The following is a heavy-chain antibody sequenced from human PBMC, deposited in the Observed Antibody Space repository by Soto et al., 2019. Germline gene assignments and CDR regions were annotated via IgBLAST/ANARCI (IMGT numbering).Heavy chain of an antibody. Sequence: ASVRVSCRASGYTFTSCGISWVRQAPGQGLEWMGWISAYNGNTNYAQKLQGRVTMTTDTSTSTAYMELRSLRSDDTAVYYCARGTGSRARLEYFDYWGQGTLVTVSS. D-gene: IGHD6-6*01. V-gene: IGHV1-18*01. CDR2: ISAYNGNT. CDR3: ARGTGSRARLEYFDY. CDR1: GYTFTSCG. J-gene: IGHJ4*02.